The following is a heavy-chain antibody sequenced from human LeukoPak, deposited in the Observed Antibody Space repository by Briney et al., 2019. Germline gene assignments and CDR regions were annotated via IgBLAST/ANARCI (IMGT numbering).Heavy chain of an antibody. CDR3: ARRITMVRGVVGDAFDI. D-gene: IGHD3-10*01. V-gene: IGHV4-59*08. CDR2: IYYSGST. J-gene: IGHJ3*02. Sequence: SETLSLTCTVPGGSISSYYWSWIRQPPGKGLEWIGYIYYSGSTNYNPSLKSRVTISVDTSKNQFSLKLSSVTAADTAVYYCARRITMVRGVVGDAFDIWGQGTMVTVSS. CDR1: GGSISSYY.